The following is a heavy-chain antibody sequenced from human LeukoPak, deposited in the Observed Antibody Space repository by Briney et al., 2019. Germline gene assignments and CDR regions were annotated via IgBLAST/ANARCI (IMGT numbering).Heavy chain of an antibody. CDR3: ARDSDRYYDFWSGYDDAFDI. Sequence: GGSLRPSCAASGFAFSSYAMHWVRQAPGKGLEWVAVISYDGSNKYYADSVKGRFTISGDNSKNTLYLQMNSLRAEDTAVYYCARDSDRYYDFWSGYDDAFDIWGQGTMVAVSS. CDR1: GFAFSSYA. D-gene: IGHD3-3*01. J-gene: IGHJ3*02. V-gene: IGHV3-30*04. CDR2: ISYDGSNK.